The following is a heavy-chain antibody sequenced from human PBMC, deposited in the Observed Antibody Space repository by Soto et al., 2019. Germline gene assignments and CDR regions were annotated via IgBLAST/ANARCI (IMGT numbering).Heavy chain of an antibody. CDR3: ARWRGVVLMVYADRHDAFDI. Sequence: GASVKVSCKASGYTFTSYGISWVRQAPGQGLEWMGWISAYNGNTNYAQKLQGRVTMTTDTSTSTAYMELRSLRSDDTAVYCCARWRGVVLMVYADRHDAFDIWGQGTMVTVS. CDR1: GYTFTSYG. V-gene: IGHV1-18*01. J-gene: IGHJ3*02. CDR2: ISAYNGNT. D-gene: IGHD2-8*01.